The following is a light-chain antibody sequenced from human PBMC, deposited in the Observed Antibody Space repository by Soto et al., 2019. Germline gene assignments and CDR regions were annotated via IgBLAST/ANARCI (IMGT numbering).Light chain of an antibody. CDR3: QQRSSCPGIT. V-gene: IGKV3-11*01. CDR2: DAS. Sequence: EIVMTQSRATLYLSPGERATLSCRASQSVSSYLAWYQQKPGQAPRLLIYDASNSATGIPARFSGSGSGTDFTLTISSLDPEDFSVYYCQQRSSCPGITFGQGTRLEIK. CDR1: QSVSSY. J-gene: IGKJ5*01.